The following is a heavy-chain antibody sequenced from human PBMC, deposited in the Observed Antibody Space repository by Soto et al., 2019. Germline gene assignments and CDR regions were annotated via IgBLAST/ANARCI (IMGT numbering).Heavy chain of an antibody. CDR1: GFTFDDYG. V-gene: IGHV3-20*04. J-gene: IGHJ5*02. Sequence: EVQLVESGGGVVRPGGSLRLTCAASGFTFDDYGVSWVRQAPGKGLEWVSGINWNGGSTGYADSVKGRFTISRDNAKNSLYLQMNSLRPDDTALYYCARASGGIARGWFDPWGQGTLVTVSS. CDR3: ARASGGIARGWFDP. D-gene: IGHD2-15*01. CDR2: INWNGGST.